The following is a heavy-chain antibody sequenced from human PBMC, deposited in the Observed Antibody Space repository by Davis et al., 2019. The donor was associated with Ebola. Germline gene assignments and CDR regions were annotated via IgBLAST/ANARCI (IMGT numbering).Heavy chain of an antibody. CDR1: GGTFSSYA. J-gene: IGHJ4*02. D-gene: IGHD1-14*01. CDR3: ARDKGRNRNPDSDY. V-gene: IGHV1-69*06. Sequence: SVKVSCKASGGTFSSYAISWVRQAPGQGLEWMGGIIPIFGTANYAQKFQGRVTITADKSTSTAYMELSSLRSEDTAVYYCARDKGRNRNPDSDYWGQGTLVSVSS. CDR2: IIPIFGTA.